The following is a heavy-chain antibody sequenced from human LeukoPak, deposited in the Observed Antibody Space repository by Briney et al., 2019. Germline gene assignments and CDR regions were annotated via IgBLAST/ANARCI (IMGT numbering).Heavy chain of an antibody. D-gene: IGHD6-13*01. CDR1: GGSLSNYY. Sequence: PSETLSLTCTVSGGSLSNYYWTWIRQPPGKGLEWIGRIYTSGSTTYKPSLRSRVTISLDTSKNHFSLKLTSVTAADTAVYYCARGYSSSWYLNWFDPWGQGTLVTVSS. CDR3: ARGYSSSWYLNWFDP. V-gene: IGHV4-4*08. J-gene: IGHJ5*02. CDR2: IYTSGST.